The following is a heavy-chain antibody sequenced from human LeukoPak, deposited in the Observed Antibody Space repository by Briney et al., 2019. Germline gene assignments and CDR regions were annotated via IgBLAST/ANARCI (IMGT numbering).Heavy chain of an antibody. D-gene: IGHD6-19*01. J-gene: IGHJ4*02. CDR2: IYYSGST. V-gene: IGHV4-61*01. CDR1: GGSVSSGSYY. CDR3: ARVDSSGWYETLDY. Sequence: SETLSLTCTVSGGSVSSGSYYWSWIRQPPGKGLEWIGYIYYSGSTNYNPSLKSRVTISVDTSKNQFSLKLSSVTAADTAVYYCARVDSSGWYETLDYWGQGTLVTVSS.